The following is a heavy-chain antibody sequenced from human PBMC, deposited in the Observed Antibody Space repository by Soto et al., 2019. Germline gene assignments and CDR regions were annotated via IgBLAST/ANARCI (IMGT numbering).Heavy chain of an antibody. D-gene: IGHD6-19*01. CDR1: GFTFSSNS. V-gene: IGHV3-30*18. J-gene: IGHJ4*02. Sequence: GGSLRLSCAASGFTFSSNSMSWVRQAPGKGLEWVAVVSHDGRNTHYADSVKGRFTISRDSSKNTVSLEMTSLRAEDTAVYYCAKGGRQWLVTSDFNYWGQGALVTVSS. CDR3: AKGGRQWLVTSDFNY. CDR2: VSHDGRNT.